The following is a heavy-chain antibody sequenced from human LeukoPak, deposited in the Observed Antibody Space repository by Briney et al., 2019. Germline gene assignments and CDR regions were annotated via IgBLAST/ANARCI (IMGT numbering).Heavy chain of an antibody. Sequence: SETLSLTCTVSGGSISSFFWSWVRQPPGKGLEWIGYVHSSGSTKYNPSLKSRLIISVDMSKNQFSLKLRSVSVADTAVYYCARLAPGNYDILTGDPKVVFDYWGQGALVTVSS. CDR1: GGSISSFF. CDR3: ARLAPGNYDILTGDPKVVFDY. CDR2: VHSSGST. V-gene: IGHV4-59*01. D-gene: IGHD3-9*01. J-gene: IGHJ4*02.